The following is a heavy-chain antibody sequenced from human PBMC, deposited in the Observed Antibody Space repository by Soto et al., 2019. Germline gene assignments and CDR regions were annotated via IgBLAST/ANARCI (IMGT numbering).Heavy chain of an antibody. D-gene: IGHD2-15*01. CDR1: GFTVSSNY. J-gene: IGHJ4*02. V-gene: IGHV3-53*04. CDR2: IYSGGST. CDR3: ARFFTISGRTGAFDY. Sequence: GGSLRLSCAASGFTVSSNYMSWVRQAPGKGLEWVSVIYSGGSTYYADSVKGRFTISRHNSKNTLYLQMNSLRAEDTAVYYCARFFTISGRTGAFDYWGQGILVTVSS.